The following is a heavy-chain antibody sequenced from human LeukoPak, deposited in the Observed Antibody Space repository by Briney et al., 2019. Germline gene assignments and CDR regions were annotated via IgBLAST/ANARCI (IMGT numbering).Heavy chain of an antibody. V-gene: IGHV2-70*11. CDR1: GFSLRTSGMC. Sequence: SGPTLVNPTQTLTLTCTFSGFSLRTSGMCVSWIRQPPGKALEWLSRIDWDDDKYYSTSLKTRLTISKDTSKNQVVLTMTNMDPVDTATYYCARLYYYDSSGYYQIDYWGQGTLVTVSS. CDR2: IDWDDDK. D-gene: IGHD3-22*01. J-gene: IGHJ4*02. CDR3: ARLYYYDSSGYYQIDY.